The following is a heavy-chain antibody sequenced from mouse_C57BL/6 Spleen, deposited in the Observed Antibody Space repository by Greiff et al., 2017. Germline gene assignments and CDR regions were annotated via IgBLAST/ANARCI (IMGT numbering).Heavy chain of an antibody. CDR2: IYPGSGNT. CDR3: ARGPPYYSNYGAMDY. CDR1: GYTFTDYY. D-gene: IGHD2-5*01. J-gene: IGHJ4*01. Sequence: QVQLQQSGAELVRPGASVKLSCKASGYTFTDYYINWVKQRPGQGLEWIARIYPGSGNTYYNEKFKGKATLTAEKSSSTAYMQLSSLTSEDSAVYFCARGPPYYSNYGAMDYWGQGTSVTVAS. V-gene: IGHV1-76*01.